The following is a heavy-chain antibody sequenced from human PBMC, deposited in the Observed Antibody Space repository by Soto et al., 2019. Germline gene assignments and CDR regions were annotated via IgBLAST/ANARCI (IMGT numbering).Heavy chain of an antibody. V-gene: IGHV4-59*01. J-gene: IGHJ3*02. CDR2: IYYSGST. CDR1: GGSISSYY. D-gene: IGHD3-10*01. CDR3: ARVWGGAFDI. Sequence: QVQLQESGPGLVKPSETLSLTCTVSGGSISSYYWSWIRQPPGKGLEWIGYIYYSGSTNYNPSLKRRLTLTVDTSKNQFSLKLSSVTAADTAVYYGARVWGGAFDIWGQGTMVTVSS.